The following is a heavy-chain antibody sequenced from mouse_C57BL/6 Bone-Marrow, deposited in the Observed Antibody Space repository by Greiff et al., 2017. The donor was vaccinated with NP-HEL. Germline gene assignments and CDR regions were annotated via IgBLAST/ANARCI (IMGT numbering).Heavy chain of an antibody. Sequence: VQLQQSGPVLVKPGASVKMSCKASGYTFTDYYMNWVKQSHGKSLEWIGVINPYNGGTSYNQKFKGKATLTVDKSSSTAYMELNSLTSEDSAVYDCARSVLRNYAMDYWGQGTSVTVSS. CDR1: GYTFTDYY. J-gene: IGHJ4*01. D-gene: IGHD1-1*01. CDR2: INPYNGGT. V-gene: IGHV1-19*01. CDR3: ARSVLRNYAMDY.